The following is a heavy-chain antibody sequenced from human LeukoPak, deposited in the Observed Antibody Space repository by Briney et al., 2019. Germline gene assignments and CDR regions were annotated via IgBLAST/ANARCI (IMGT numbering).Heavy chain of an antibody. CDR3: ARGSYYGSGSYYKPRGFDP. D-gene: IGHD3-10*01. J-gene: IGHJ5*02. Sequence: SETLSLTCAVYGGSFSGYYWSWIRQPPGKGLEWIGEINHSGSTNFNPSLKSRVTISVDTSKNQFSLKLSSVTAADTAVYYCARGSYYGSGSYYKPRGFDPWGQGTLVTVSS. CDR1: GGSFSGYY. CDR2: INHSGST. V-gene: IGHV4-34*01.